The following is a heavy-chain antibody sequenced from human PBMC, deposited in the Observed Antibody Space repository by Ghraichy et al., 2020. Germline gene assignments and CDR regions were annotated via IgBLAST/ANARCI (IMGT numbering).Heavy chain of an antibody. Sequence: SGPTLVKPTQTLTLTCTFSGFSLSTSGMCVSWIRQPPGKALEWLALIDWDDDKYYSTSLKTRLTISKDTSKNQVVLTMTNMDPVDTATYYCARTIAVAGYYYYGMDVWGQGTTVTVSS. V-gene: IGHV2-70*01. CDR1: GFSLSTSGMC. CDR3: ARTIAVAGYYYYGMDV. CDR2: IDWDDDK. D-gene: IGHD6-19*01. J-gene: IGHJ6*02.